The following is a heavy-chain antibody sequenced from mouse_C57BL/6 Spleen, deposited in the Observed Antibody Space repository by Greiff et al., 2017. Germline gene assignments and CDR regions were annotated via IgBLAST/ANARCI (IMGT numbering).Heavy chain of an antibody. J-gene: IGHJ1*03. CDR2: IYPGDGDT. V-gene: IGHV1-82*01. Sequence: VQLQEPGPELVKPGASVKISCKASGYAFSSSWMNWVKQRPGKGLEWIGRIYPGDGDTNYNGKFKGKATLTADKSSSTAYMQLSSLTSEDSAVYFCARSRDYYGSYYWYFDVWCTGTTVTVSS. CDR1: GYAFSSSW. D-gene: IGHD1-1*01. CDR3: ARSRDYYGSYYWYFDV.